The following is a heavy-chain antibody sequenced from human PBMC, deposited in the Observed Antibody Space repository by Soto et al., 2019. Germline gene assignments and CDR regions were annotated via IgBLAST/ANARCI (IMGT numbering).Heavy chain of an antibody. V-gene: IGHV4-39*01. CDR3: ARGSSGWYGLDAFDI. CDR2: IYYSGST. CDR1: GDSISSSNW. J-gene: IGHJ3*02. Sequence: SETLSLTCAVSGDSISSSNWWSWVRQPPGKGLEWIGSIYYSGSTYYNPSLKSRVTISVDTSKNQFSLKLSSVTAADTAVYYCARGSSGWYGLDAFDIWGQGTMVTVSS. D-gene: IGHD6-19*01.